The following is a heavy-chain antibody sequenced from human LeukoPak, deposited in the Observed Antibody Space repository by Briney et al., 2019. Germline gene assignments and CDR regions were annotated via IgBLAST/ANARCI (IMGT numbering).Heavy chain of an antibody. Sequence: GGSLRLSCAASGFTFDDYAMHWVRQAPGRGLEWVSGISWNSGSIGYADSVKGRFTISRDNAKNSLYLQMNSLRAEDTAVYYCARAPYGPIDYWGQGTLVTVSS. CDR3: ARAPYGPIDY. CDR2: ISWNSGSI. CDR1: GFTFDDYA. J-gene: IGHJ4*02. D-gene: IGHD3-10*01. V-gene: IGHV3-9*01.